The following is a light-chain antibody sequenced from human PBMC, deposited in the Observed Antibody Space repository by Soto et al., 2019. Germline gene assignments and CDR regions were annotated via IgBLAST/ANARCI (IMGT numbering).Light chain of an antibody. CDR2: VNNDGSH. J-gene: IGLJ3*02. CDR1: SGHSSYA. Sequence: QPVLTQSPSASASLGASVKLTCTLSSGHSSYAIAWHQQQPEKGPRYLMKVNNDGSHSKGDGIPDRFSGSGSGAERYLTISSLQSEDEADYYCQTWGTGIRVFGGGTKLTVL. V-gene: IGLV4-69*01. CDR3: QTWGTGIRV.